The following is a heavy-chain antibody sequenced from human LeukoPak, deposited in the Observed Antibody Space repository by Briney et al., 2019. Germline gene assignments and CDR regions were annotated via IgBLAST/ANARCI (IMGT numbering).Heavy chain of an antibody. CDR2: IIPIFGTA. J-gene: IGHJ4*02. CDR3: AREAGYYDSSGYYGGLIN. D-gene: IGHD3-22*01. V-gene: IGHV1-69*05. Sequence: SVKVSCKASGGTFSSYAISWVRQAPGQGLEWMGRIIPIFGTANYAQKSQGRVTITTDESTSTAYMELSSLRSEDTAVYYCAREAGYYDSSGYYGGLINWGQGTLVTVSS. CDR1: GGTFSSYA.